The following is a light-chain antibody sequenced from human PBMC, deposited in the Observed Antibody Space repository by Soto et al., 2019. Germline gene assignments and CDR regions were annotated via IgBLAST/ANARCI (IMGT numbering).Light chain of an antibody. CDR1: SSNSGSNT. Sequence: QSVLTQPPSASGTPGQRVTISCSGSSSNSGSNTVNWYQQLPGTAPKLLIYSNNQRPSGVPDRFSGSKSGTSASLAISGLQSADEADYYCAAWDDSLNGWVFGGGTKLTVL. J-gene: IGLJ3*02. CDR3: AAWDDSLNGWV. CDR2: SNN. V-gene: IGLV1-44*01.